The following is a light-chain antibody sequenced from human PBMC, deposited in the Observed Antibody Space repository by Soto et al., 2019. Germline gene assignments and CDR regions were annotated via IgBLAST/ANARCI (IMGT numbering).Light chain of an antibody. CDR3: CSYAGSNNYV. J-gene: IGLJ7*01. CDR2: EGS. Sequence: QSALTQPASVSGSPGQSITISCTGTSSDVGRYNLVSWYQHHPGKAPKLMIYEGSKRPSGISYRFSGSKSGNTASLTISGLQAEDEADYFCCSYAGSNNYVFGSGTQLTVL. CDR1: SSDVGRYNL. V-gene: IGLV2-23*01.